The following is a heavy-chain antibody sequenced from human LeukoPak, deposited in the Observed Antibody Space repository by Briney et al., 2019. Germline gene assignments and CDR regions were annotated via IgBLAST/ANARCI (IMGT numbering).Heavy chain of an antibody. CDR3: AREGLAYGSGTDFDY. J-gene: IGHJ4*02. D-gene: IGHD3-10*01. Sequence: GGSLRLSCAASEFTFSSYWMHWVRQAPGKGLVWVSRIDSDGSDSIYADSLKGRFTISRDNAKNTLYLQMNSLRAGDTAIYYCAREGLAYGSGTDFDYWGQGTLVTVSS. V-gene: IGHV3-74*01. CDR1: EFTFSSYW. CDR2: IDSDGSDS.